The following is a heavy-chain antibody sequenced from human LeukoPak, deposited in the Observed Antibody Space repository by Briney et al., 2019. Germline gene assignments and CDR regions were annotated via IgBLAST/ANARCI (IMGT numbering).Heavy chain of an antibody. CDR2: IYSGGST. V-gene: IGHV3-66*01. CDR1: GFTVSSHY. J-gene: IGHJ4*02. Sequence: PGGSLRLSCAASGFTVSSHYMSWVRQAPGKGLEGVSVIYSGGSTYYADSVKGRFTISRDNSKNTLYLQMNSLRAEDTAVYYFARDPYYYDSSGFDYWGQGTLVTVSS. CDR3: ARDPYYYDSSGFDY. D-gene: IGHD3-22*01.